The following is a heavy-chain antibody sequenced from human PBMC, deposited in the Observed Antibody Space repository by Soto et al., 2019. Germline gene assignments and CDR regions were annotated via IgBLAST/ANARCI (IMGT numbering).Heavy chain of an antibody. CDR2: ITDSGGDT. Sequence: EVQLLESGGELVQPGGSLRLSCVASGITFRSHAMSWVRQAPGEGLEWVSTITDSGGDTKYADSVRGRFTISRDNSRNTLYLQMGSLRAEDSAEYYCARQSEEPYQGSRIFDLWGRGSLVTVSS. J-gene: IGHJ4*02. CDR3: ARQSEEPYQGSRIFDL. CDR1: GITFRSHA. D-gene: IGHD3-10*01. V-gene: IGHV3-23*01.